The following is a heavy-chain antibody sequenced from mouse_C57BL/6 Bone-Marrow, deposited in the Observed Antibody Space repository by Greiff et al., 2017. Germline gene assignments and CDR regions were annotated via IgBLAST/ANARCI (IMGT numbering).Heavy chain of an antibody. CDR1: GYTFTSYW. CDR3: AREGYYGYDEGSYYAMDY. D-gene: IGHD2-2*01. Sequence: QVQLQQPGAELVKPGASVKLSCKASGYTFTSYWMHWVKQRPGQGLEWIGMIHPNSGSTNYNEKFKSKATLTVDKSSSTAYMQLSSLTSEDSAVYYCAREGYYGYDEGSYYAMDYWCQGTSVTVSS. CDR2: IHPNSGST. J-gene: IGHJ4*01. V-gene: IGHV1-64*01.